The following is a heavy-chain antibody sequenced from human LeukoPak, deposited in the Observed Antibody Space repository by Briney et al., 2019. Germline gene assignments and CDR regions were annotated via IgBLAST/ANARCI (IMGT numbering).Heavy chain of an antibody. CDR1: GFTFSDYY. CDR3: AKGRGTTVTAAANY. Sequence: GGSLRLSCAASGFTFSDYYMTWIRQAPGKGLEWVSTISGTGGTTYYADSVKGRFTISRDNSKNTLFLQFNSLRADDTAVYYCAKGRGTTVTAAANYWGQGNPGHRLL. D-gene: IGHD4-17*01. J-gene: IGHJ4*02. V-gene: IGHV3-23*01. CDR2: ISGTGGTT.